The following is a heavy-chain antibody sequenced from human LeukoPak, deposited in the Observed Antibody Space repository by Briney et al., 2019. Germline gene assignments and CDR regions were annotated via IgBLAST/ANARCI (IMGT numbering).Heavy chain of an antibody. D-gene: IGHD3-16*01. CDR3: ARGGGLDV. V-gene: IGHV3-7*03. CDR2: INHNGNVN. Sequence: GGSLRLSCAASGFTFSSYWMNWARQAPGKGLEWVASINHNGNVNYYVDSVKGRFTISGDNAKNSLYLQMSNLRAEDTAVYFCARGGGLDVWGQGAAVTVSS. CDR1: GFTFSSYW. J-gene: IGHJ6*02.